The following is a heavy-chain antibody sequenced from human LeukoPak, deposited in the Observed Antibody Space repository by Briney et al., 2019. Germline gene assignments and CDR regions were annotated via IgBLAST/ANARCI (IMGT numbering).Heavy chain of an antibody. D-gene: IGHD1-1*01. V-gene: IGHV1-24*01. CDR3: ATGPPFYRLEIFDY. J-gene: IGHJ4*02. Sequence: ASVKVSRKVSGYTLTELSMHWVRQAPGKGLEWMGGFDPEDGETIYAQKFQGRVTMTEDTSTDTAYMELSSLRSEDTAVYYCATGPPFYRLEIFDYWGQGTLVTVSS. CDR1: GYTLTELS. CDR2: FDPEDGET.